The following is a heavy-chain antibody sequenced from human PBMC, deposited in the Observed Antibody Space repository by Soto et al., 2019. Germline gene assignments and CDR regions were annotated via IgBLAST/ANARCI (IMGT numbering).Heavy chain of an antibody. J-gene: IGHJ6*04. CDR2: ISYDGSNK. D-gene: IGHD5-12*01. CDR1: GFTFSSYG. V-gene: IGHV3-30*18. Sequence: QVQLVESGGGVVQPGRSLRLSCAASGFTFSSYGMHWVRQAPGKGLEWVAVISYDGSNKYYADSVKGRFTISRDNSKNTLFLQRNRLGAEDTVVYYCAKAPQPLRSPFSYGRDVWGKGPTAPFPS. CDR3: AKAPQPLRSPFSYGRDV.